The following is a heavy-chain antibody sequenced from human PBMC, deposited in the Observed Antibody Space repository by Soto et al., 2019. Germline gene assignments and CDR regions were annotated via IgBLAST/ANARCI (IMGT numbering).Heavy chain of an antibody. CDR2: IYYSGST. D-gene: IGHD3-9*01. CDR1: GGSISSYY. V-gene: IGHV4-59*01. J-gene: IGHJ4*02. Sequence: SETLSLTCTVSGGSISSYYWSWIRQPPGKGLEWIGYIYYSGSTNYNPSLKSRVTISVDTSKNQFSLKLSSVTAADTAVYYCARGRRYFDYWGQGTLVTVSS. CDR3: ARGRRYFDY.